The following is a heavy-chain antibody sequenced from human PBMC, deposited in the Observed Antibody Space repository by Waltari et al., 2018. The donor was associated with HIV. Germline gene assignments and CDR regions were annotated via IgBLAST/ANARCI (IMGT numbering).Heavy chain of an antibody. CDR3: VKDAHYFDNSNRYYYGLDV. CDR2: ISWHGNNI. Sequence: EVQLVASGGGLVQPGRSLSLSCAASGFTFVTYAMHWVPQAPGKGLEWVTGISWHGNNIAYADSVKGRFTISRDNAQNSLYLQMNSLRPEDTALYYCVKDAHYFDNSNRYYYGLDVWGHGTPVTVSS. V-gene: IGHV3-9*01. CDR1: GFTFVTYA. J-gene: IGHJ6*02. D-gene: IGHD3-22*01.